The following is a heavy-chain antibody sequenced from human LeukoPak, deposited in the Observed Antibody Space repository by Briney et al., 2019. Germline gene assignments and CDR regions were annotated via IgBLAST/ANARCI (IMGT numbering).Heavy chain of an antibody. CDR1: GFTFSSYE. V-gene: IGHV3-48*03. Sequence: GGSLRLSCAASGFTFSSYEMNWVRQAPGKGLEWVSYISTTGSSIYYADSVKGRFTISRDNVKNLLYLQMNSLRAEDTAVYYCAKVGSSGWYRNYYYYYMDVWGKGTTVTISS. CDR3: AKVGSSGWYRNYYYYYMDV. CDR2: ISTTGSSI. D-gene: IGHD6-19*01. J-gene: IGHJ6*03.